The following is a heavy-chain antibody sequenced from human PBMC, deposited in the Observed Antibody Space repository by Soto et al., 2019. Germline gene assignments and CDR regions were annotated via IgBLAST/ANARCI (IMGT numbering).Heavy chain of an antibody. CDR2: ISWNSGSI. CDR3: AKAVQLERRRGYFDY. J-gene: IGHJ4*02. D-gene: IGHD1-1*01. V-gene: IGHV3-9*01. Sequence: GGSLRLSCAASGFTFDDYAMHWVRQAPGKGLEWVSGISWNSGSIGYADSVKGRFTISRDNAKNSLYLQMNSLRAEDTALYYCAKAVQLERRRGYFDYWGQGTLVTVSS. CDR1: GFTFDDYA.